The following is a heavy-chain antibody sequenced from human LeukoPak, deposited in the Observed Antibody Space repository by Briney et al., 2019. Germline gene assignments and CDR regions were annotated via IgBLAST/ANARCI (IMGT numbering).Heavy chain of an antibody. CDR1: GFTFSSYG. J-gene: IGHJ4*02. V-gene: IGHV3-33*01. D-gene: IGHD3-22*01. CDR2: IWYDGSNK. Sequence: PGGSLRLSCAASGFTFSSYGMHWVRQAPGKGLEWVAVIWYDGSNKYYADSVKGRFTISRDNSKSTLYLQMTSLRAEDTAVYYCARDGGYYYESSGYSNYFDFWGQGTLVTVSS. CDR3: ARDGGYYYESSGYSNYFDF.